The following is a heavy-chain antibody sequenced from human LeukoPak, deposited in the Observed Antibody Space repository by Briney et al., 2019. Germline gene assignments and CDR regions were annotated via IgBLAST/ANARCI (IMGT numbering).Heavy chain of an antibody. CDR1: GFTFSSYA. J-gene: IGHJ4*02. D-gene: IGHD3-22*01. CDR3: AKFDSSNWAYVDY. Sequence: GGSLRLSCAASGFTFSSYAMNWVRQAPGKGLEWVSVISGSGGSTYYADSVKGRFTISRDNSKNTLYLQMYSLRAEDTAVYYCAKFDSSNWAYVDYWGQGTLVTVSS. CDR2: ISGSGGST. V-gene: IGHV3-23*01.